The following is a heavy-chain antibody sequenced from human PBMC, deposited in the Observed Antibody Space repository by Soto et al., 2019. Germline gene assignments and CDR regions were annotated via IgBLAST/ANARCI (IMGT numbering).Heavy chain of an antibody. CDR2: IYHSGSI. V-gene: IGHV4-30-2*01. CDR1: GGSISSGGYS. J-gene: IGHJ4*02. CDR3: ARVPDY. Sequence: QLQLQESGSGLVKPSQTLSLTCAVSGGSISSGGYSWSWIRQPPGKGLEGIGYIYHSGSIYYNPSLTSRVTIAVDRAKNQFSLKLSSVTAAETAVYYCARVPDYWGQGTLVTVSS.